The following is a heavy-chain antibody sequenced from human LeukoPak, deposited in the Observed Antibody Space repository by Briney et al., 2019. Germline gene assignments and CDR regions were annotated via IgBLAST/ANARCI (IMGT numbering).Heavy chain of an antibody. D-gene: IGHD3-10*01. V-gene: IGHV4-4*02. J-gene: IGHJ4*02. CDR2: IYHSGST. CDR3: ARDRDYYGSGSYYRHYDY. CDR1: DGSISSSNW. Sequence: PSETLSLTCAVSDGSISSSNWWSWVRQPPGKGLEWIGEIYHSGSTNYNPSLKSRATISVDKSKNQFSLKLSSVTAADTAVYYCARDRDYYGSGSYYRHYDYWGQGTLVTVSS.